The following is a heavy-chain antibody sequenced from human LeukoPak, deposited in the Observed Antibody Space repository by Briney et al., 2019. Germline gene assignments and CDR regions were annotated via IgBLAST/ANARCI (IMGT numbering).Heavy chain of an antibody. CDR2: ISGSGGST. Sequence: GGSLRLSCAVSGFTFRSYAMNWVRQAPGKGLEWVSAISGSGGSTYYADSVKGRFTISRDNSKNTLYLQMNSLRAEDTAVYYCAKDWTYDSSGYYYGGAFDIWGQGTMVTVSS. D-gene: IGHD3-22*01. CDR1: GFTFRSYA. CDR3: AKDWTYDSSGYYYGGAFDI. V-gene: IGHV3-23*01. J-gene: IGHJ3*02.